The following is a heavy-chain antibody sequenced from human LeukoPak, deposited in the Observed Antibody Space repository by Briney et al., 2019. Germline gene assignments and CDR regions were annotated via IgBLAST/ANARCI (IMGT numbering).Heavy chain of an antibody. CDR1: GFTFSSYS. V-gene: IGHV3-21*01. J-gene: IGHJ3*02. CDR3: ARESGYWASDAFDI. D-gene: IGHD3-22*01. CDR2: ISSSSSYI. Sequence: PGGSLRLSCAASGFTFSSYSMNWVRQAPGKGLEWVSSISSSSSYIYYADSVKGRFTISRDNAKNSLYLQMNSLRAEDTAVYYCARESGYWASDAFDIWGQGTMVTVSS.